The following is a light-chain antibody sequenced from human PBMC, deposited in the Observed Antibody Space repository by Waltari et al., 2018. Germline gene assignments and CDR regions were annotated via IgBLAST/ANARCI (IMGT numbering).Light chain of an antibody. CDR1: QRVSTY. CDR3: QQRISWPLIA. J-gene: IGKJ3*01. V-gene: IGKV3-11*01. CDR2: DAS. Sequence: EIVLTQSPATLSLSPGERATLSCRASQRVSTYLAWYQQTPGQAPRLLIFDASNRAAGSPARFSGSGSGTDFTLTISSLEPEDFAVYYCQQRISWPLIAFGPGTKVEI.